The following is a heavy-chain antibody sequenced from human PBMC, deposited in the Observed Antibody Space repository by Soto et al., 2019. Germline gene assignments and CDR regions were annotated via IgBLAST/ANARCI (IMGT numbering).Heavy chain of an antibody. CDR2: IYYSGST. CDR3: ARVRLGGAKPEYYCYGMDV. Sequence: SETLSLTCTVSGGSISSGDYYWSWIRQPPGKGLEWIGYIYYSGSTYYNPSLKSRVTISVDTSKNQFSLKLSSVTAADTAVYYCARVRLGGAKPEYYCYGMDVWGQGTKVTVSS. V-gene: IGHV4-30-4*01. D-gene: IGHD1-26*01. J-gene: IGHJ6*02. CDR1: GGSISSGDYY.